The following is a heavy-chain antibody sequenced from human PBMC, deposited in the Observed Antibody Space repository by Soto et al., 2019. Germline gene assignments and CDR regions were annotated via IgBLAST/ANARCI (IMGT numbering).Heavy chain of an antibody. D-gene: IGHD2-8*01. Sequence: GGSLRLSCVASGFTYSLYSMGWVRQAPGKRLQWISYISSSSDTIYYADSVKGRFTISRDNAKNSLYLEMNSLRADDTAIYYCARDDDDGLGLPIHHGGQGTLVTVSS. CDR3: ARDDDDGLGLPIHH. J-gene: IGHJ4*02. V-gene: IGHV3-48*01. CDR1: GFTYSLYS. CDR2: ISSSSDTI.